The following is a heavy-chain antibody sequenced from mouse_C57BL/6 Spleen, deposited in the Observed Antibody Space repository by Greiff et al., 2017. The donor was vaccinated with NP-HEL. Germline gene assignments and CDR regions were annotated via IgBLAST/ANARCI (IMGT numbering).Heavy chain of an antibody. D-gene: IGHD4-1*01. CDR3: TGLGRDYFDY. CDR2: IDPETGGT. Sequence: VQLQQSGAELVRPGASVTLSCKASGYTFTDYEMHWVKQTPVHGLEWIGAIDPETGGTAYNQKFTGKAILTADNSSSTAYMERRSLTSEDSAVYYCTGLGRDYFDYWGQGTTLTVSS. CDR1: GYTFTDYE. V-gene: IGHV1-15*01. J-gene: IGHJ2*01.